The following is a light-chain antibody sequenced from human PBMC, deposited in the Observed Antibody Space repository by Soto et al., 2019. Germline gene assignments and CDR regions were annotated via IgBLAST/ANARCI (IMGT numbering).Light chain of an antibody. V-gene: IGLV1-44*01. CDR2: GNS. CDR3: ATWADSLNGWV. Sequence: QSVLTQPPSASGTPGQTVAISCSGSNSNFGSNTVNWYQQFPGTAPKLLIYGNSQRPSGVPDRFSGSKSDTSASLAISGLLSEDESDYYCATWADSLNGWVFGGGTKLTVL. J-gene: IGLJ3*02. CDR1: NSNFGSNT.